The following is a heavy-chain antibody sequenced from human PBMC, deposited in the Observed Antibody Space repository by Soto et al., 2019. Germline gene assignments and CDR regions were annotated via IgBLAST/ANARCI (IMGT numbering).Heavy chain of an antibody. J-gene: IGHJ3*02. CDR3: ARGGDTAMATQAFDI. V-gene: IGHV1-69*13. CDR2: IIPIFGTA. CDR1: GCTFSSYA. Sequence: GAEVKVSCKASGCTFSSYAISWVRQAPGQGLEWMGGIIPIFGTANYAQKFQGRVTITADESTSTAYMELSSLRSEDTAVYYCARGGDTAMATQAFDIWGQGTMVTVSS. D-gene: IGHD5-18*01.